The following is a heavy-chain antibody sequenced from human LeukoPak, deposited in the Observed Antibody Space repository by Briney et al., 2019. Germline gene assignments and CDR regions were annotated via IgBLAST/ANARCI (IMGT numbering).Heavy chain of an antibody. D-gene: IGHD5-18*01. Sequence: SETLSLTCSVSGGSISLSYYYWGWIRQPPGKALEWIGSVYYSGTTSYNPSLKSRVTISVDTSKNQFSLKLSSVTAADTAVYYCARGVFPYSYGYSDYWGQGTLVTVSS. CDR2: VYYSGTT. CDR1: GGSISLSYYY. CDR3: ARGVFPYSYGYSDY. V-gene: IGHV4-39*07. J-gene: IGHJ4*02.